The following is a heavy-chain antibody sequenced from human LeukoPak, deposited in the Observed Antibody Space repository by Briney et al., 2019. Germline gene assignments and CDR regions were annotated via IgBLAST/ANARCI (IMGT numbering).Heavy chain of an antibody. CDR1: GFTFSNFA. D-gene: IGHD1-14*01. CDR2: IGGRADDT. Sequence: VGSLRLSGAASGFTFSNFAMNWVRQAPGKGLEWVSHIGGRADDTHYTDSVKGRFTISRDNSKNTMYLQMNSLRAEDTAVYYCAKDLFMKNGIFDSFDIWGQGTMVTVPS. CDR3: AKDLFMKNGIFDSFDI. V-gene: IGHV3-23*01. J-gene: IGHJ3*02.